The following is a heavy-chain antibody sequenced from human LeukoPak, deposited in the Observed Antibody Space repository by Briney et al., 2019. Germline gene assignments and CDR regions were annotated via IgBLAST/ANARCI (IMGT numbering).Heavy chain of an antibody. CDR3: AKDFLQVGYYFDGSGRKGPFDY. D-gene: IGHD3-22*01. J-gene: IGHJ4*02. V-gene: IGHV3-23*01. CDR1: GFTFSSYA. CDR2: ISGSGGST. Sequence: GGSLRLSCAASGFTFSSYAMSWVRQAPGKGLEWVSAISGSGGSTYYADSVKGRFTISRDNSKNTLYLQMKSLRAEDTAVYYSAKDFLQVGYYFDGSGRKGPFDYWGQGTLVTVSS.